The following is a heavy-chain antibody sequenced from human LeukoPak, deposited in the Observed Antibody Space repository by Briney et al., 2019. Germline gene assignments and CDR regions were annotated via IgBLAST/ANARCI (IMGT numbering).Heavy chain of an antibody. D-gene: IGHD3-3*01. V-gene: IGHV4-61*02. Sequence: SQTLSLTCTVSGDSISSASYYWSWIRQPAGKGLEWIGRIYTSGSTNYNPSLKSRVTMSLDASRNQFSLRLTSVTAADTAVYFCARHPYYNFWSGYFDTDYWGQGTLVTVSS. CDR2: IYTSGST. CDR3: ARHPYYNFWSGYFDTDY. J-gene: IGHJ4*02. CDR1: GDSISSASYY.